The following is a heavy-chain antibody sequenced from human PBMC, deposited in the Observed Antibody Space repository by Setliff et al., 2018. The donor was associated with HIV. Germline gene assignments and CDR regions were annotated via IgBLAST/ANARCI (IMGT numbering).Heavy chain of an antibody. V-gene: IGHV4-38-2*01. CDR3: ARKGWNAYEAFDY. CDR1: GYFISSGYY. Sequence: SETLSLTCAVSGYFISSGYYWGWIRQPPGKGLEWIGSIYYSGSTYYNPSLKSRVTISVDTSKNQFSLKLNSVTAADTAVYYCARKGWNAYEAFDYWGQGALVTVSS. J-gene: IGHJ4*02. D-gene: IGHD1-1*01. CDR2: IYYSGST.